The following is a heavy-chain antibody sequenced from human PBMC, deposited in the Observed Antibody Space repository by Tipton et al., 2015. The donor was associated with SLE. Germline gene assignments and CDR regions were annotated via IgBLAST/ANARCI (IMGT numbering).Heavy chain of an antibody. CDR1: GGSIGGFY. CDR3: ARGGVGGYDYFDY. V-gene: IGHV4-59*08. Sequence: TLSLTCTVSGGSIGGFYWNWIRQSPGKGLEWIGYIYYSGSTNYNPSLKSRVTISVDTSKNQFSLKLSSVTAADTAVYYCARGGVGGYDYFDYWGQGALVTVSS. CDR2: IYYSGST. D-gene: IGHD5-12*01. J-gene: IGHJ4*02.